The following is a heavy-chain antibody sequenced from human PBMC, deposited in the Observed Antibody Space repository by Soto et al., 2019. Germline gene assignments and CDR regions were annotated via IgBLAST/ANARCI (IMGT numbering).Heavy chain of an antibody. CDR2: IYIGGST. CDR3: ARSPGVSRSPPGWLGMDV. J-gene: IGHJ6*02. D-gene: IGHD6-6*01. CDR1: GFTVSSNY. Sequence: PGGSLRLSCAASGFTVSSNYMSWVRQAPGKGLECVSVIYIGGSTYYADSVKGRFTISRDNSKNTLYLQMNSLRAEDTAVYYCARSPGVSRSPPGWLGMDVWGQGTTVTVSS. V-gene: IGHV3-53*01.